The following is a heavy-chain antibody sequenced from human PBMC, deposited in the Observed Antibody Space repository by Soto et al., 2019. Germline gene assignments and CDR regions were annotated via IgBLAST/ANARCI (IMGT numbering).Heavy chain of an antibody. CDR3: ARQVGDYYFDY. V-gene: IGHV4-39*01. J-gene: IGHJ4*02. CDR2: IFFNGSP. CDR1: GGFIRSTSYY. D-gene: IGHD4-17*01. Sequence: ASETLSLTCTVPGGFIRSTSYYWAWIRQPPGKGLEWIGSIFFNGSPDYNPSLQSRVTISVDTSKNQFSLKLSSVAAADTAVYFCARQVGDYYFDYWGQGTLVTVAS.